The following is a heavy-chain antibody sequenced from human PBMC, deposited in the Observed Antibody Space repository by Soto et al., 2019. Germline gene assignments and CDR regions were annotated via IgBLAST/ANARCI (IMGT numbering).Heavy chain of an antibody. D-gene: IGHD6-6*01. CDR3: ARGPNIAAVDNWFAP. V-gene: IGHV3-33*01. J-gene: IGHJ5*02. CDR1: GFTFSSYG. CDR2: IWYDGSNK. Sequence: PGGSLRLSCAASGFTFSSYGMHWVRQAPGKGLEWVAVIWYDGSNKYYADSVKGRFTISRDNSKNTLYLQMNSLRAEDTAVYYCARGPNIAAVDNWFAPWGQGTLVTVPS.